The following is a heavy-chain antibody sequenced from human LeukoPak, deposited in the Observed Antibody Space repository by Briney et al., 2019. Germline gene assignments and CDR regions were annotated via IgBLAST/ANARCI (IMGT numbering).Heavy chain of an antibody. Sequence: SETLSLTCTVSGGSINTYYWSWIRQPPGKGLEWLGYIYSDGSTNYNPSLKSRLTISVDTSKNQFSLKLSSVIAADTAVYYCARETYYDFWSGWFDPWGQGTLVTVSS. CDR1: GGSINTYY. CDR2: IYSDGST. V-gene: IGHV4-59*01. CDR3: ARETYYDFWSGWFDP. J-gene: IGHJ5*02. D-gene: IGHD3-3*01.